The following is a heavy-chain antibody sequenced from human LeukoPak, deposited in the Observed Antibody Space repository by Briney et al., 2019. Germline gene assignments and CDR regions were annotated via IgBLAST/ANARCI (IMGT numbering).Heavy chain of an antibody. CDR1: GGSFSGYY. D-gene: IGHD5-18*01. V-gene: IGHV4-34*01. CDR3: ARVVSVDTAMVFDY. CDR2: INHSGST. J-gene: IGHJ4*02. Sequence: SETLSLSCAVYGGSFSGYYWSWIRQPAGKGLEWIGEINHSGSTNYNPSLKSRVTISVDTSKNQFSLKLSSVTAADTAVYYCARVVSVDTAMVFDYWGQGTLVTVSS.